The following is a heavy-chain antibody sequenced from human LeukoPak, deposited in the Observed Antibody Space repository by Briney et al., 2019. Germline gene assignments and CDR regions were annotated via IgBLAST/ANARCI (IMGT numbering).Heavy chain of an antibody. Sequence: SXRLSCAVSGFTFXXFWMSWSRQAPGKGLEWVASINSDGSEGYYADVVKGRFTISRDNAKNSLYLQINSLRAEDTAVYYCARSSYSSSSSVWGQGTMVTVSS. CDR1: GFTFXXFW. CDR2: INSDGSEG. D-gene: IGHD6-6*01. CDR3: ARSSYSSSSSV. V-gene: IGHV3-7*03. J-gene: IGHJ3*01.